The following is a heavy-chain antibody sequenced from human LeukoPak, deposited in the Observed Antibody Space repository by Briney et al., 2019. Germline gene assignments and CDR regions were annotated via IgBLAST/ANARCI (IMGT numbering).Heavy chain of an antibody. CDR3: AREWGDYYDSSGYPLPDY. CDR1: GFTFSSYS. V-gene: IGHV3-21*01. J-gene: IGHJ4*02. Sequence: PGRSLRLSCAASGFTFSSYSMNWVRQAPGKGLEWVSSISSSSSYIYYADSVKGRFTISRDNAKNSLYLQMNSLRAEDTAVYYCAREWGDYYDSSGYPLPDYWGQGTLVTVSS. CDR2: ISSSSSYI. D-gene: IGHD3-22*01.